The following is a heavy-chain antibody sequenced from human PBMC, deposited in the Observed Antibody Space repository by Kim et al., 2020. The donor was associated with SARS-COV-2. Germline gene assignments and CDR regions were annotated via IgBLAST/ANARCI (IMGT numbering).Heavy chain of an antibody. J-gene: IGHJ6*02. CDR1: GFTFSNAW. D-gene: IGHD3-10*01. CDR3: TTGKRSPHYYGSGTTPAREMDV. V-gene: IGHV3-15*01. CDR2: IKSKTDGGTT. Sequence: GGSLRLSCAASGFTFSNAWMSWVRQAPGKGLEWVGRIKSKTDGGTTDYAAPVKGRFTISRDDSKNTLYLQMNSLKTEDTAVYHCTTGKRSPHYYGSGTTPAREMDVWGQGTTVTVSS.